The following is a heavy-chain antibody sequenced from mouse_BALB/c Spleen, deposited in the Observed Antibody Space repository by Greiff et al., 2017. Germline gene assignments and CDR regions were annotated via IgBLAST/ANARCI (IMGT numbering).Heavy chain of an antibody. CDR1: GFSLTSYG. J-gene: IGHJ4*01. Sequence: VQLQESGPGLVAPSQSLSITCTVSGFSLTSYGVHWVRQPPGKGLEWLGVIWAGGSTNYNSALMSRLSISKDNSKSQVFLKMNSLQTDDTAMYYCARDEGIYYYGSSYDYYAMDYWGQGTSVTVSS. D-gene: IGHD1-1*01. V-gene: IGHV2-9*02. CDR3: ARDEGIYYYGSSYDYYAMDY. CDR2: IWAGGST.